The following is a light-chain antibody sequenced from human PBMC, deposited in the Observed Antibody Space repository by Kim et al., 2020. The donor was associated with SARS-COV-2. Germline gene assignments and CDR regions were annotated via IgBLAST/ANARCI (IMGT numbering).Light chain of an antibody. J-gene: IGKJ1*01. CDR2: AAS. V-gene: IGKV1-39*01. CDR3: QQTYLTPT. Sequence: DIQMTQSPSSLSASVGDRVTITCRASQSINSYVNWYQHKPGKAPKLLIYAASNLQSGVPSRFSGGGSGSDFTLTISSLQSEDSATYYGQQTYLTPTFGQGTTVDIK. CDR1: QSINSY.